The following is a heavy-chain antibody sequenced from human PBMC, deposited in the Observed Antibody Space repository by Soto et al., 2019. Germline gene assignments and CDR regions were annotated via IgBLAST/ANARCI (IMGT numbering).Heavy chain of an antibody. CDR2: IYYSGST. Sequence: SETLSLTCTVSGGSVSSGSYYWSWIRQPPGKGMEWIGYIYYSGSTNYNPSLKSRVTISVDTSKIQFSLKLSSVTAADTAVYYCATGYGIVATTRGGFDYWGQGTLVTVSS. J-gene: IGHJ4*02. D-gene: IGHD5-12*01. V-gene: IGHV4-61*01. CDR3: ATGYGIVATTRGGFDY. CDR1: GGSVSSGSYY.